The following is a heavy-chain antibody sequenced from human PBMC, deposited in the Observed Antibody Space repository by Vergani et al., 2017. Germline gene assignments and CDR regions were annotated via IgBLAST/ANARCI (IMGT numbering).Heavy chain of an antibody. CDR2: IYHSGST. V-gene: IGHV4-4*02. D-gene: IGHD2-2*01. CDR3: ARIPRGYCSSTSCYGSLNWFDP. CDR1: GGSISRSNW. Sequence: QVQLQESGPGLVKPSETLSLTCAVSGGSISRSNWWSWVRQPPGKGLEWIGEIYHSGSTNYNPSLKSRVTMSVDTSKNQFSLKLSSVTAADTAVYYCARIPRGYCSSTSCYGSLNWFDPWGQGTLVTVSS. J-gene: IGHJ5*02.